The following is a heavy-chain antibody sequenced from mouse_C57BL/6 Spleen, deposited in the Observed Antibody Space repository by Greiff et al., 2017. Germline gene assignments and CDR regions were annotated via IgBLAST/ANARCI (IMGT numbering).Heavy chain of an antibody. CDR2: IWTGGGT. D-gene: IGHD1-1*01. Sequence: QVQLQQSGPGLVAPSQSLSITCTVSGFSLTSYAISWVRQPPGKGLEWLGVIWTGGGTNYNSALKSRLSISKDNSKSQVFLKMNSLQTDDTARYYCARNQNYYGSSSSYFDYWGQGTTLTVSS. V-gene: IGHV2-9-1*01. CDR1: GFSLTSYA. J-gene: IGHJ2*01. CDR3: ARNQNYYGSSSSYFDY.